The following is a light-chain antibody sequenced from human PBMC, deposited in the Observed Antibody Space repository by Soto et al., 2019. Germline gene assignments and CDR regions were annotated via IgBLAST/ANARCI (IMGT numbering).Light chain of an antibody. CDR1: ESVSNNY. J-gene: IGKJ1*01. V-gene: IGKV3-20*01. CDR2: GAS. Sequence: EIVLTQSPGTLSLSPGERATLSCRASESVSNNYLAWYQQKLGQAPRLLIYGASSRATGIPDRFSGSGSGTDFTLTISRLEPEDFAVYYCQLYGSSRTFGQGTKV. CDR3: QLYGSSRT.